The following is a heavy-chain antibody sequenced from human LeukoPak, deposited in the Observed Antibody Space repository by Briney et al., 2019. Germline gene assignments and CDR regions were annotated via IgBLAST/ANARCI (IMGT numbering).Heavy chain of an antibody. CDR1: GGSISSYY. CDR3: ARQSSSWSNWFDP. Sequence: SETLSLTCTVSGGSISSYYWSWIRQPPGKGLEWIRYIYYSGSTNYNPSLKSRVTISVDTSKNQFSLKLSSVTAADTAVYYCARQSSSWSNWFDPWGQGTLVTVSS. V-gene: IGHV4-59*08. J-gene: IGHJ5*02. D-gene: IGHD6-13*01. CDR2: IYYSGST.